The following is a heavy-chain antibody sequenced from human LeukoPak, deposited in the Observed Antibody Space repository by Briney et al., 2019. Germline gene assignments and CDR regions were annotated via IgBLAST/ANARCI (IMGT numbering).Heavy chain of an antibody. CDR1: GGSISSGDYY. CDR3: ARRITMVRGVIGAFDI. V-gene: IGHV4-30-4*08. CDR2: IYYSGST. J-gene: IGHJ3*02. Sequence: SQTLSLTCTVSGGSISSGDYYWRWIRQPPGKGLEWIGYIYYSGSTYYNPSLKSRVTISVDTSKNQFSLKLSSVTAADTAVYYCARRITMVRGVIGAFDIWGQGTMVTVSS. D-gene: IGHD3-10*01.